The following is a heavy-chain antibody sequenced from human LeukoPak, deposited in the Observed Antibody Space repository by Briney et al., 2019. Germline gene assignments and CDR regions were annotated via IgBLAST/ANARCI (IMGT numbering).Heavy chain of an antibody. D-gene: IGHD6-13*01. CDR2: IYYSGST. V-gene: IGHV4-59*12. CDR3: ARADGSSSWYWKNYYYYMDV. J-gene: IGHJ6*03. Sequence: PSETLSLTCTVSGGSISSYYWSWIRQPPGKGLEWIGYIYYSGSTNYNPSLKSRVTISVDTSKNQFSLKLSSVTAADTAVYYCARADGSSSWYWKNYYYYMDVWGKGTTVTVSS. CDR1: GGSISSYY.